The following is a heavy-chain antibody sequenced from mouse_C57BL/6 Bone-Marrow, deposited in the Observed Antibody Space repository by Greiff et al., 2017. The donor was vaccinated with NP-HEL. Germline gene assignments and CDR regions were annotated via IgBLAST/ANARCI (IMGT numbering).Heavy chain of an antibody. CDR1: GYTFTDYY. D-gene: IGHD1-1*01. J-gene: IGHJ1*03. CDR2: IYPGSGNT. Sequence: QVQLQQSGAELVRPGASVKLSCKASGYTFTDYYINWVKQRPGQGLEWIARIYPGSGNTYYNEKFKGKATLTAEKSSSTAYMQLSSLTSEDSAVYFCARKILLLRYWYFDVWGTGTTVTVAS. CDR3: ARKILLLRYWYFDV. V-gene: IGHV1-76*01.